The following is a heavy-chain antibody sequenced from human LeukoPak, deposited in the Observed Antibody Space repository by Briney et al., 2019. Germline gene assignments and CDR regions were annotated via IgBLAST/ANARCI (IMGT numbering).Heavy chain of an antibody. Sequence: ASVTVCCKASGYTFTGYYMHLVRHAPGQGLEWMGWINPNSGGTNYAQKFQGRVTMTSDTAIGTAYMELSRLRSDDTAVYYCARVHCSSTSCYYERQSYYFDYWGQGTLVTVSS. D-gene: IGHD2-2*01. V-gene: IGHV1-2*02. CDR2: INPNSGGT. J-gene: IGHJ4*02. CDR1: GYTFTGYY. CDR3: ARVHCSSTSCYYERQSYYFDY.